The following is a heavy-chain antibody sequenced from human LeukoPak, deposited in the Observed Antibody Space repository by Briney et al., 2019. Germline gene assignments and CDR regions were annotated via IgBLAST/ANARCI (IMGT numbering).Heavy chain of an antibody. Sequence: PGGSLRLSCAASGFTFSSYWMHWVRQAPGKGLVWVSRINSDGSSTSYADSVKGRFTISRDNAKNTLYLQMNSLRAEDTAVYYCARTSTIYCSSTSCYLDYWGQGTLVTVSS. J-gene: IGHJ4*02. CDR2: INSDGSST. D-gene: IGHD2-2*01. CDR3: ARTSTIYCSSTSCYLDY. CDR1: GFTFSSYW. V-gene: IGHV3-74*01.